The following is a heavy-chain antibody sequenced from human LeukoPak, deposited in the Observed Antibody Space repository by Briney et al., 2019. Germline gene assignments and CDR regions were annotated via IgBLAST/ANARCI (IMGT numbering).Heavy chain of an antibody. CDR1: GYTFTVDY. V-gene: IGHV1-2*04. CDR3: ARGSDIVVVPAAYNSFDP. D-gene: IGHD2-2*01. Sequence: GASVKVSCKASGYTFTVDYMHWGRQAPGQGLEWMGWINPNSGGTNDAQTFQGWVTMTRDTTISTAYMELSRLRSDDTAVYYCARGSDIVVVPAAYNSFDPWGQGTMVTVSS. J-gene: IGHJ5*01. CDR2: INPNSGGT.